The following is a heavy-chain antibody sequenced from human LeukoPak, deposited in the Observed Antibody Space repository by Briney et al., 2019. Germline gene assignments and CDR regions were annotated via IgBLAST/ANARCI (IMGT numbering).Heavy chain of an antibody. CDR1: GGSFSGYY. J-gene: IGHJ4*02. CDR2: INHSGST. CDR3: ARGVYYDSSGHHDY. D-gene: IGHD3-22*01. Sequence: SGTLSLTCALYGGSFSGYYWSWIRQPPGKGLEWIGEINHSGSTNYNPSLKSRVTISVDTSKNQFSLKLSSVTAADTAVYYCARGVYYDSSGHHDYWGQGTLVTVSS. V-gene: IGHV4-34*01.